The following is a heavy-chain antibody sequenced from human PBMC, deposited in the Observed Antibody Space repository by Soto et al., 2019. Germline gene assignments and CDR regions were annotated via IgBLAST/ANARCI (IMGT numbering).Heavy chain of an antibody. CDR2: IYYSGST. V-gene: IGHV4-31*03. J-gene: IGHJ5*02. D-gene: IGHD1-26*01. Sequence: LSETLSLTCTVSGGSISSGGYYWSWIRQHPGKGLEWIGYIYYSGSTYYNPSLKSRVTISVDTSKNQFSLKLSSVTAADTAVYYCARAGGVFNWFDPWGQGTLVTVSS. CDR3: ARAGGVFNWFDP. CDR1: GGSISSGGYY.